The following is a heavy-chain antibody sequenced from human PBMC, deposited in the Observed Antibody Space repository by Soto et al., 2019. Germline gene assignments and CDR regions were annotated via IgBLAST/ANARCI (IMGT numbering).Heavy chain of an antibody. CDR3: AKDLRLREWANNLNAVFDY. V-gene: IGHV3-30*18. CDR2: ISYDGRNK. Sequence: QVQLVESGGGVVQPGRSLRLSCAASGFTFSSYGMHWVRQAPGKGLEWVAVISYDGRNKYYADSVKGRFTISRDNSKNTLYLQMNGLRAEDTAVYYCAKDLRLREWANNLNAVFDYWGQGTLVTVSS. CDR1: GFTFSSYG. J-gene: IGHJ4*02. D-gene: IGHD1-1*01.